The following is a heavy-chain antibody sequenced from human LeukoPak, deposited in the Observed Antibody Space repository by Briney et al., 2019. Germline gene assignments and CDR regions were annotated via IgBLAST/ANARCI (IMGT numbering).Heavy chain of an antibody. CDR3: ARGPPKGGVVPAARFDY. CDR1: GGSISSYH. D-gene: IGHD2-2*01. V-gene: IGHV4-59*01. CDR2: TYFSGST. Sequence: PSETLSLTCTGSGGSISSYHWSLIRKPPGKGLTWIGYTYFSGSTNYNPSLKSRVTISVDTSKNQFSLKLSSVTAADTAVYYYARGPPKGGVVPAARFDYWGQGTLVTVSS. J-gene: IGHJ4*02.